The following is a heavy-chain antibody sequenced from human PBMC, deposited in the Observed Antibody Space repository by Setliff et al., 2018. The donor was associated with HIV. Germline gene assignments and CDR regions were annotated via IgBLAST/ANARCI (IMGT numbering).Heavy chain of an antibody. V-gene: IGHV3-30*03. CDR2: ISYDGSNK. J-gene: IGHJ4*02. Sequence: GGSLRLSCAASGFTFSSYSMNWVRQAPGKGLEWVAVISYDGSNKYYADSVKGRFTISRDNSKNTLYLQMNSLRAEDTAVYYCARGYYDSSGYYYPFDYWGQGTLVTVSS. D-gene: IGHD3-22*01. CDR3: ARGYYDSSGYYYPFDY. CDR1: GFTFSSYS.